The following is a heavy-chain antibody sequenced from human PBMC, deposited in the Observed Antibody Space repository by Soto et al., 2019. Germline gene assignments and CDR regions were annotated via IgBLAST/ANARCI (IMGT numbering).Heavy chain of an antibody. CDR1: GGSFSGYY. D-gene: IGHD3-16*01. CDR2: INHSGST. V-gene: IGHV4-34*01. CDR3: ARVRGGQKYYFDY. Sequence: QVQLQQWGAGLLKPSETLSLTCAVYGGSFSGYYWSWIRQPPGKGLEWIGEINHSGSTNYNPSLKSRVTISVDTSKNQFSLKLSSVTAADTAVYYCARVRGGQKYYFDYWGQGTLVTVSS. J-gene: IGHJ4*02.